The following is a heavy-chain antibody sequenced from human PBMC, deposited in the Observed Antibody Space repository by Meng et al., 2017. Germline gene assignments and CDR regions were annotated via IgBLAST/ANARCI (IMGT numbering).Heavy chain of an antibody. CDR3: TRRSVAGSRYYYAYGMDV. CDR2: IRSKANSYAT. V-gene: IGHV3-73*01. CDR1: GFTFSGSA. Sequence: GESLKISCAASGFTFSGSAMHWVRQASGKGLEWVGRIRSKANSYATAYAASVKGRFTIARDDSKNTAYLQMNSLKTEDTAVYYCTRRSVAGSRYYYAYGMDVWGQGTTVTVSS. J-gene: IGHJ6*02. D-gene: IGHD6-19*01.